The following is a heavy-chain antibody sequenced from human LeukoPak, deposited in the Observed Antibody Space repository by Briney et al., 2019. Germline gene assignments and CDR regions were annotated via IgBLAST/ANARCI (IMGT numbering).Heavy chain of an antibody. Sequence: PSETLSLTCTGSSGSISGYYWSWIRQPPGKGLEWIGYSYYSGSTSYSPSLKSRVTILVDTSKNQFSLKLSSVTPADTAVYFCARVRLGVGDAFDIWGQGTMVTVSS. CDR1: SGSISGYY. J-gene: IGHJ3*02. D-gene: IGHD3-10*01. CDR2: SYYSGST. V-gene: IGHV4-59*01. CDR3: ARVRLGVGDAFDI.